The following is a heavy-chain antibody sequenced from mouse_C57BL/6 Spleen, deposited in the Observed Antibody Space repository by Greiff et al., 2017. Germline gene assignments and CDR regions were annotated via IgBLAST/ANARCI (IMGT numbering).Heavy chain of an antibody. J-gene: IGHJ2*01. V-gene: IGHV1-85*01. CDR1: GYTFTSYD. CDR3: GRLGGNYVPYYFDY. D-gene: IGHD2-1*01. CDR2: IYPRDGST. Sequence: QVQLQQSGPELVKPGASVKLSCKASGYTFTSYDINWVKQRPGQGLEWIGWIYPRDGSTKYNEKFKGKATLTVDTSSSTAYMELHSLTSEDSAVYFWGRLGGNYVPYYFDYWGQGTTLTVSS.